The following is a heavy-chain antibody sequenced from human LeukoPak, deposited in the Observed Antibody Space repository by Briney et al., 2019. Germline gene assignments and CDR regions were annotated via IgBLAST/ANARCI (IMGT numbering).Heavy chain of an antibody. D-gene: IGHD3-10*01. CDR3: ARVGMGYYGSGSYYTH. Sequence: SETLSLTCTVSGGSISSGGYYWSWIRQPPGKGLEWIGYIYHSGSTYYKPSLKSRVTISVDRSKNQFSLKLSSVTAADTAVYYCARVGMGYYGSGSYYTHWGQGTLVTVSS. CDR1: GGSISSGGYY. J-gene: IGHJ4*02. CDR2: IYHSGST. V-gene: IGHV4-30-2*01.